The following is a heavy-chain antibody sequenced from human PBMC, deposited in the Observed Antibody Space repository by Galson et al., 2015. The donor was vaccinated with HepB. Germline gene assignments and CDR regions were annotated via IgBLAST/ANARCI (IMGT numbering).Heavy chain of an antibody. CDR1: GFTFSSYS. CDR3: ARDIVLWRYYDSSGKGSFDY. J-gene: IGHJ4*02. Sequence: SLGLSCAASGFTFSSYSMNWVRQAPGKGLEWVSSISSSSSYIYYADSVKGRFTISRDNAKNSLYLQMNSLRAEDTAVYYCARDIVLWRYYDSSGKGSFDYWGQGTLVTVSS. V-gene: IGHV3-21*01. CDR2: ISSSSSYI. D-gene: IGHD3-22*01.